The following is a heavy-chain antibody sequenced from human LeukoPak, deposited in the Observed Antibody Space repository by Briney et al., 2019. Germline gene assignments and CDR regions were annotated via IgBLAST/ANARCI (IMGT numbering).Heavy chain of an antibody. V-gene: IGHV4-34*01. CDR2: INHSGST. CDR1: GGSFSGYY. D-gene: IGHD2-2*01. J-gene: IGHJ4*02. CDR3: ASSDIVVVPAAIFVD. Sequence: KSSETLSLTCAVYGGSFSGYYWSWIRQPPGKGLEWIGEINHSGSTNNNPSLKSRVTISVDTSKNQFSLKLSSVTAADTAVYYCASSDIVVVPAAIFVDWGQGTLVTVSS.